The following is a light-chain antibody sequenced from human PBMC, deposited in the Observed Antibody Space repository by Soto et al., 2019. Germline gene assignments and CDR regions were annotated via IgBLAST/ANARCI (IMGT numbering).Light chain of an antibody. J-gene: IGKJ1*01. CDR1: QSVRSSY. CDR3: QQYGSSPT. V-gene: IGKV3-20*01. Sequence: EIVLTQSPGTLSLSPGERATLSCRASQSVRSSYLAWYQQNPGQAPRLLIYGASTRATGIPDRFSGSGSGTDFTLTISRLEPEDFAVYYCQQYGSSPTFGQGTKVEIK. CDR2: GAS.